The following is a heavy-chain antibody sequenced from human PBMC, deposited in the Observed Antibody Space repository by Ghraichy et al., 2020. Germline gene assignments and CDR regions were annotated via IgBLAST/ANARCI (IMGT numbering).Heavy chain of an antibody. CDR2: VSGSGTNI. Sequence: GGSLRLSCAASGFTFSNYAMPWVRQAPGKGLEWVSSVSGSGTNIYYADSVKGRFTIYRDNSKNTLYLQMNSLRAEDTAIYFCAKGRGTMVDAVEVWGQGTTVIVSS. V-gene: IGHV3-23*01. CDR1: GFTFSNYA. CDR3: AKGRGTMVDAVEV. D-gene: IGHD4/OR15-4a*01. J-gene: IGHJ6*02.